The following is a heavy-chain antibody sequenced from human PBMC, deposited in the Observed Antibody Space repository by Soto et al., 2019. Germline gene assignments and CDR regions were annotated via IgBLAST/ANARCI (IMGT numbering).Heavy chain of an antibody. CDR2: INPYGGAA. V-gene: IGHV1-46*01. Sequence: ASVKVSCKASGYTFTSTWMHWVRQAPGQGLEWMGIINPYGGAATYAEKFQGRVTMTRDTSTATDYMELSSLRSEDTAMYYCARDPYPGLRGDAFDIWGQGTMVTVSS. CDR1: GYTFTSTW. D-gene: IGHD3-16*01. J-gene: IGHJ3*02. CDR3: ARDPYPGLRGDAFDI.